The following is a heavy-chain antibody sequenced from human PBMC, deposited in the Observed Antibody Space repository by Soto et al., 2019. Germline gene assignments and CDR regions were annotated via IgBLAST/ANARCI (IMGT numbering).Heavy chain of an antibody. V-gene: IGHV1-18*01. CDR2: ISAYNGNT. Sequence: ASVKVSCKASGYTFTSYGISWVRQAPGQGLEWMGWISAYNGNTNYAQKLQGRVTMTTDTSTSTAYMELRSLRYDDTAVYYCAPSTWSSSYIVVPAATLFDYWGQGTLVTVSS. J-gene: IGHJ4*02. D-gene: IGHD2-2*01. CDR3: APSTWSSSYIVVPAATLFDY. CDR1: GYTFTSYG.